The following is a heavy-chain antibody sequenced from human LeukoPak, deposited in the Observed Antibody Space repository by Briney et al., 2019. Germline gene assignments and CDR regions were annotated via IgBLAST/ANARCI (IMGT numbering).Heavy chain of an antibody. V-gene: IGHV3-74*01. CDR3: ARAPFGWDSSSPRTNFDY. J-gene: IGHJ4*02. D-gene: IGHD6-13*01. Sequence: GGSLRLSCAASGFTFGSYWMHWVRQAPGKGLVWVSRINSDGSSTSYADSVKGRFTISRDNAKNTLYLQMNSLRAEDTAVYYCARAPFGWDSSSPRTNFDYWGQGTLVTVSS. CDR2: INSDGSST. CDR1: GFTFGSYW.